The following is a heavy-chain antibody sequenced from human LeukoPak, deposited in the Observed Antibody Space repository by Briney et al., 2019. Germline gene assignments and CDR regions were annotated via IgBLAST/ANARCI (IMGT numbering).Heavy chain of an antibody. CDR1: GYTFTSYY. D-gene: IGHD6-19*01. V-gene: IGHV1-46*01. CDR2: INPSGGST. CDR3: ARSYSSGWAPQAY. Sequence: ASVKVSCKASGYTFTSYYMHWVRQAPGQGLEWMGIINPSGGSTNYAQKLQGRVTMTTDTSTSTAYMELRSLRSDDTAVYYCARSYSSGWAPQAYWGQGTLVTVSS. J-gene: IGHJ4*02.